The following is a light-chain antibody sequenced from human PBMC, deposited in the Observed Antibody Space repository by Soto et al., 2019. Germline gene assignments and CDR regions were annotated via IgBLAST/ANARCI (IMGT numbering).Light chain of an antibody. Sequence: DIQMTQSPSTLSASVGDRVTITCRASQSISSWLAWYQQKPGKAPKLLIYDASSLESGVPSRFSGNRSGTEFTLTISSLQPGDFATYYCQQYNSYSWTFGQGTKVDIK. CDR1: QSISSW. V-gene: IGKV1-5*01. CDR3: QQYNSYSWT. CDR2: DAS. J-gene: IGKJ1*01.